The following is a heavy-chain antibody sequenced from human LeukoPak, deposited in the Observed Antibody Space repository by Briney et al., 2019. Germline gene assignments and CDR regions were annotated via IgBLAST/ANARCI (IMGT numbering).Heavy chain of an antibody. CDR2: IYSGGST. Sequence: GGSLRLSCAASGFTVSSNYMSWVRQAPGKGLEWVSVIYSGGSTYYADSVKGRFTISRDNSKNTLYLQMNSLRAEDTAVHYCARDRLSDYGDHGGDYWGQGTLVTVSS. J-gene: IGHJ4*02. CDR3: ARDRLSDYGDHGGDY. CDR1: GFTVSSNY. V-gene: IGHV3-66*02. D-gene: IGHD4-17*01.